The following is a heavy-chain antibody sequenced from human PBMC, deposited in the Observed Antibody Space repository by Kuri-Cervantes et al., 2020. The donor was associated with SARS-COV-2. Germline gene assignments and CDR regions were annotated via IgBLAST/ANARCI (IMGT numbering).Heavy chain of an antibody. Sequence: SETLSLTCTVSGGSISSSSSYWGWIRQPPGKGLEWIGSIYYSGSTYYNPSLKSRITITVDTSKNQFPLKLSSVTAAVSAVYYCAREMIGSDFWSGYSCYFDYWGQGTLVTVSS. CDR1: GGSISSSSSY. D-gene: IGHD3-3*01. CDR3: AREMIGSDFWSGYSCYFDY. J-gene: IGHJ4*02. CDR2: IYYSGST. V-gene: IGHV4-39*01.